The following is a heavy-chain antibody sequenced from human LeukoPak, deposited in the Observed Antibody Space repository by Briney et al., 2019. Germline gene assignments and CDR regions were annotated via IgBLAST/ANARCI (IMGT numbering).Heavy chain of an antibody. CDR3: ARGRPYSGGYHLDH. V-gene: IGHV4-39*01. CDR1: GGSISNSGYY. Sequence: SETLSLTCTVSGGSISNSGYYWGWIRQPPGKGLEWIGSIYYTGNTYYNPSLNSRVTMSVDTSKNQFFLKLNSVTAADTAVYYCARGRPYSGGYHLDHWGQGTLVTVSA. CDR2: IYYTGNT. J-gene: IGHJ4*02. D-gene: IGHD1-26*01.